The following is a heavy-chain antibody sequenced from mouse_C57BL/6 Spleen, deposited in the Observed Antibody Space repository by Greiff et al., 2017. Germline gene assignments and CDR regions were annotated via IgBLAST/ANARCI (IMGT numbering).Heavy chain of an antibody. CDR2: ISSGSSTI. CDR3: ARRGRNLTTVVATDAMDY. D-gene: IGHD1-1*01. J-gene: IGHJ4*01. V-gene: IGHV5-17*01. Sequence: EVQVVESGGGLVKPGGSLKLSCAASGFTFSDYGMHWVRQAPEKGLEWVAYISSGSSTIYYADTVKGRFTISRDNAKNTLFLQMASLRSEDTAMYYCARRGRNLTTVVATDAMDYWGQGTSVTVSS. CDR1: GFTFSDYG.